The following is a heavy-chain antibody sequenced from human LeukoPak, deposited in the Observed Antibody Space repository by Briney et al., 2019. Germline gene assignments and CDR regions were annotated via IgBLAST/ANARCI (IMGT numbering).Heavy chain of an antibody. V-gene: IGHV3-66*04. D-gene: IGHD2-2*01. CDR2: IYSGGST. Sequence: PGGSLRLSCAASGFTVSSNYMSWVRQAPGKGLEWVSVIYSGGSTYYADSVKGRFTISRDNSKNTLYLQMNSLRAEDTAVYYCAGPTCLRGAYCSTNFWGQGTLVTVSS. J-gene: IGHJ4*02. CDR1: GFTVSSNY. CDR3: AGPTCLRGAYCSTNF.